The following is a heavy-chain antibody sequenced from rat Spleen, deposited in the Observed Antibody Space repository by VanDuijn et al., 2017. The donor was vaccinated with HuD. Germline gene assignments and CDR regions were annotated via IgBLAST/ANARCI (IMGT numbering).Heavy chain of an antibody. CDR1: GFTFSDFY. D-gene: IGHD4-3*01. Sequence: EVQLVESGGGSVQPVRSLKLSYAASGFTFSDFYMAWVRQAPKKGLEWVASISYEGSSTYYGDSVKGRFTVSRDNAKSTLYLQMNSLRSEDTATYYCARPDSAIYVMDAWGQGASVTVSS. J-gene: IGHJ4*01. V-gene: IGHV5-22*01. CDR2: ISYEGSST. CDR3: ARPDSAIYVMDA.